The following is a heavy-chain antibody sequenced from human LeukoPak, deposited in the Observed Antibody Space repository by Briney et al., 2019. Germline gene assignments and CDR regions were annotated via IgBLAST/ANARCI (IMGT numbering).Heavy chain of an antibody. Sequence: GGSLRLSRAASGFTFSSYAMSWVRQAPGKGLEWVSAISGSGGSTYYADSVKGRFTISRDNSKNTLYLQMNSLRAEDTAVYYCAKAMGFSSGYSDYWGQGTLVTVSS. CDR1: GFTFSSYA. CDR3: AKAMGFSSGYSDY. D-gene: IGHD3-22*01. V-gene: IGHV3-23*01. J-gene: IGHJ4*02. CDR2: ISGSGGST.